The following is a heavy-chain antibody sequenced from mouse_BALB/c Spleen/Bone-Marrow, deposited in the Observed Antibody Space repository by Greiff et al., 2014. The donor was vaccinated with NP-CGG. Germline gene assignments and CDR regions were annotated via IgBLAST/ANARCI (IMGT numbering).Heavy chain of an antibody. CDR3: ARDSNDY. CDR1: GFTFSSYG. J-gene: IGHJ2*01. V-gene: IGHV5-6-3*01. Sequence: EVKLVESGGGLVQPGGSLKLSCAASGFTFSSYGMSWVRQTPDKRLELVATINSNGGSTYYPDSVKGRFTISRDNAKNTLYLQMSNLKAEDTAMYYCARDSNDYWGQGTTLTVSS. CDR2: INSNGGST.